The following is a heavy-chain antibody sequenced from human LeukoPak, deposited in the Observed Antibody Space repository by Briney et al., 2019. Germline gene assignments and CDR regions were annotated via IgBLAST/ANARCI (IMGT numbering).Heavy chain of an antibody. Sequence: SETLSLICSVSGGSIISSNHYWGWIRQPPGKGLEWIGSIYQSGSGSSYYNPSLKSRVTISGDTSKNQFFLRLSSVTAADTAVYYCVSTLRFLPYRRFDYWGQGTLVTVPS. J-gene: IGHJ4*02. D-gene: IGHD3-3*01. V-gene: IGHV4-39*01. CDR2: IYQSGSGSS. CDR1: GGSIISSNHY. CDR3: VSTLRFLPYRRFDY.